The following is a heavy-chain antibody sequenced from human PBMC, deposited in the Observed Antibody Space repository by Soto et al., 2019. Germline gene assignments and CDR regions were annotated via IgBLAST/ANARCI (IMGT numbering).Heavy chain of an antibody. CDR2: IWYDGSNK. V-gene: IGHV3-33*01. Sequence: GGSLRLSCAASGFTFSSYGMHWVRQAPGKGLEWVAVIWYDGSNKYYADSVKGRFTISRDNSKNTLYLQMNSLRAEDTAVYYCARGGSGSDLQGEMGDVWAQGVTVTVSS. CDR3: ARGGSGSDLQGEMGDV. CDR1: GFTFSSYG. J-gene: IGHJ6*02. D-gene: IGHD5-12*01.